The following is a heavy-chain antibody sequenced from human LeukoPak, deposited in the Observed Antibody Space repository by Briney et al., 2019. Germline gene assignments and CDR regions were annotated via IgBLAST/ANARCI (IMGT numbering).Heavy chain of an antibody. CDR1: GFTFTSYA. CDR2: ISGSGGST. Sequence: GGSLRLSCAASGFTFTSYAMSWLRQAPGKGLEGFSYISGSGGSTYYADSVKGRFTISRDNSKNTLYLQMSSLRAEDTAVYYCAKDLPNPGTSRHFQYWGQGTLVTASS. CDR3: AKDLPNPGTSRHFQY. J-gene: IGHJ1*01. D-gene: IGHD2-8*01. V-gene: IGHV3-23*01.